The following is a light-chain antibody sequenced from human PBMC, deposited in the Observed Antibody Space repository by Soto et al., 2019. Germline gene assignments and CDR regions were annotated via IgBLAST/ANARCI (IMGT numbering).Light chain of an antibody. Sequence: EIVLTQSPGTLSLSPGERATLSCRASQSISSYYLAWYQHKPGQAPRLLIYATSSRATGIPDRFSGSGSGTDFTLTISRLEPEDFAVYYCQQYGGSPFTFGPGTKVDIK. CDR2: ATS. CDR1: QSISSYY. CDR3: QQYGGSPFT. J-gene: IGKJ3*01. V-gene: IGKV3-20*01.